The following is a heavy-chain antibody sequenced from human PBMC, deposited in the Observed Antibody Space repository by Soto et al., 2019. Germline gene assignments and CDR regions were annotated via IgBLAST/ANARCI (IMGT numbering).Heavy chain of an antibody. J-gene: IGHJ3*02. CDR1: GYTFTSYG. V-gene: IGHV1-18*01. CDR2: ISAYNGNT. Sequence: ASVKVSCKASGYTFTSYGISWVRQAPGQGLEWMGWISAYNGNTNYAQKLQGRVTMTTDTSTSTAYMELRSLRSDDTAVYYCARGVYYYDSGGYVGAFDIWGQGTMVTVSS. D-gene: IGHD3-22*01. CDR3: ARGVYYYDSGGYVGAFDI.